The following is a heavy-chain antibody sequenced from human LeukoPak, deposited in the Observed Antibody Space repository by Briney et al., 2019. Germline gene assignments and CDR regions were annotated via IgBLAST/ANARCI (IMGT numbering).Heavy chain of an antibody. V-gene: IGHV3-30*18. CDR3: AKEPYSGYPYFDY. Sequence: GRSLRLSCAASGFTLSSYGMHWVRQAPGKGLEWVAVISYDGSNKYYADSVKGRFTISRDNSKNTLYLQMNSLRAEDTAVYYCAKEPYSGYPYFDYWGQGTLVTVSS. CDR2: ISYDGSNK. CDR1: GFTLSSYG. D-gene: IGHD5-12*01. J-gene: IGHJ4*02.